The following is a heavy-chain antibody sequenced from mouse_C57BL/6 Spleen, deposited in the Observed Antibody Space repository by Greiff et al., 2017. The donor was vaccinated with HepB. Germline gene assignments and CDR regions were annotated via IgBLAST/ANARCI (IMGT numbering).Heavy chain of an antibody. CDR2: INPSTGGT. V-gene: IGHV1-42*01. Sequence: LVESGPELVKPGASVKISCKASGYSFTGYYMNWVKQRPEKSLEWIGEINPSTGGTTYNQKFKTKATLTVDTSSSSSFMQLKSLTSEDSAVYYCARSMTRYAMDYWGQGTSVTVSS. J-gene: IGHJ4*01. CDR3: ARSMTRYAMDY. CDR1: GYSFTGYY.